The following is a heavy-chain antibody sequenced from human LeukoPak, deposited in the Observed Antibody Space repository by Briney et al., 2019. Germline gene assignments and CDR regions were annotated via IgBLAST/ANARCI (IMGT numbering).Heavy chain of an antibody. CDR1: GGSISSSSYY. J-gene: IGHJ6*03. CDR3: ARETSGYSYGYRYYYYYYMDV. CDR2: IYYSGST. V-gene: IGHV4-39*02. D-gene: IGHD5-18*01. Sequence: SETLSLTCTVSGGSISSSSYYWGWIRQPPGKGLEWIGSIYYSGSTYYNPSLKSRVTISVDTSKNQFSLKLSSVTAADTAVYYCARETSGYSYGYRYYYYYYMDVWGKGTTVSVSS.